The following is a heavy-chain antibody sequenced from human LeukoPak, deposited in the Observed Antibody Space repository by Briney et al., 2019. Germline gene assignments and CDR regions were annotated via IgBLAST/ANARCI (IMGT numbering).Heavy chain of an antibody. V-gene: IGHV4-59*01. CDR3: AREYLEYGSGNDYFDY. D-gene: IGHD3-10*01. J-gene: IGHJ4*02. CDR1: GGSISTYY. Sequence: SETLSLTCTVSGGSISTYYWNWIRQSPGKGLEWIGYIYYSGRTNYNPSLESRVTISIDTSKNQFSLKLDSVTAADTAVYYCAREYLEYGSGNDYFDYWGQGTLVTVSS. CDR2: IYYSGRT.